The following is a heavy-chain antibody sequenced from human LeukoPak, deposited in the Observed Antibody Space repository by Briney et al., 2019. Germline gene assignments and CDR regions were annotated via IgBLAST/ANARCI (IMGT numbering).Heavy chain of an antibody. CDR1: GYTFTNYY. Sequence: GASVKVSCKASGYTFTNYYIHWVRQAPGQGLEWMGIINPAGGSTGYAQKFQGRVTMTRDTSTSTLYMGLSSLRSEDTATYFCARGADQEFDFWGQGTLVTVSS. V-gene: IGHV1-46*01. J-gene: IGHJ4*02. CDR2: INPAGGST. CDR3: ARGADQEFDF.